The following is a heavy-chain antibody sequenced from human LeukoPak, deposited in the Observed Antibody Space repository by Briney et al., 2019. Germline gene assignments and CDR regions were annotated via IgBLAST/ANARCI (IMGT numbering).Heavy chain of an antibody. CDR2: ISSSSSYI. CDR3: ARDSITIFVVHYYYYGMDV. D-gene: IGHD3-3*01. Sequence: GGSLRLSCAASGFTFSSYSMNWVRQAPGKGLEWVSSISSSSSYIYYADSVKGRFTISRDNAKNSLYLQMNSLRAEDTAVYYCARDSITIFVVHYYYYGMDVWGQGTTVTVSS. CDR1: GFTFSSYS. J-gene: IGHJ6*02. V-gene: IGHV3-21*01.